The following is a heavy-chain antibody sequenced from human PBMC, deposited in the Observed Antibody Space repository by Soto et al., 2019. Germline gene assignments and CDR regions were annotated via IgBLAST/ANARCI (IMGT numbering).Heavy chain of an antibody. V-gene: IGHV4-61*01. J-gene: IGHJ6*02. CDR2: IYYSGST. D-gene: IGHD2-2*01. CDR3: AGGYCSSTSCWTRHYYYGMDV. CDR1: GGSVSSGSYY. Sequence: LSLTCTVSGGSVSSGSYYWSWIRQPPGKGLEWIGYIYYSGSTSYNPSLKSRVTISVDTSKNQFSLKLSSVTAADTAVYYCAGGYCSSTSCWTRHYYYGMDVWGQGTTVTVSS.